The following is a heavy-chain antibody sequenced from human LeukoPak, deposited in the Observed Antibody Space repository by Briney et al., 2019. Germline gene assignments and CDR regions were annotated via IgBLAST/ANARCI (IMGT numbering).Heavy chain of an antibody. CDR2: IYYSGST. J-gene: IGHJ3*02. CDR1: GGSISSYY. CDR3: AREIVVVPAAVAFDI. V-gene: IGHV4-59*01. Sequence: PSETLSLTCTVSGGSISSYYWSWIRQPPGKGLEWMGYIYYSGSTNYNPSLTSRVTISVDTSKNQFSLKLSSVTAADTAVYYCAREIVVVPAAVAFDIWGQGTMVTVSS. D-gene: IGHD2-2*01.